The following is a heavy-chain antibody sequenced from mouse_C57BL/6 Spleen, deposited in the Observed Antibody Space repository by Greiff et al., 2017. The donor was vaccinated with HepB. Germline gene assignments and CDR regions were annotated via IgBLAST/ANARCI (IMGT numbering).Heavy chain of an antibody. CDR2: IDPSDSYT. CDR1: GYTFTSYW. J-gene: IGHJ4*01. Sequence: QVQLQQPGAELVMPGASVKLSCKASGYTFTSYWMHWVKQRPGQGLEWIGEIDPSDSYTNYNQKFKGKSTLTVDKSSSTAYMQLSSLTSEDSAVYCCARGGEAMDYWGQGTSVTVSS. CDR3: ARGGEAMDY. V-gene: IGHV1-69*01.